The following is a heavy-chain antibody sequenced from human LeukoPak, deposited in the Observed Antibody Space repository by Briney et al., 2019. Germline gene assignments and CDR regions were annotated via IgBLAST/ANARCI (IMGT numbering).Heavy chain of an antibody. CDR2: INPNSGGT. Sequence: ASVKVSCKASGYTFTGYYMHWVRQAPGQGLEWMGRINPNSGGTNYAQKFQGRVTMTRDTSISTDYMELSRLRSDDTAVYYCARYYYGSGVASAFDIWGQGTLVTVSS. CDR1: GYTFTGYY. V-gene: IGHV1-2*06. CDR3: ARYYYGSGVASAFDI. J-gene: IGHJ3*02. D-gene: IGHD3-10*01.